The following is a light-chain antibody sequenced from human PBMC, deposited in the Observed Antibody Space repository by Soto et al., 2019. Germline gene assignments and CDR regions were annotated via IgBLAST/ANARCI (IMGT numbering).Light chain of an antibody. CDR1: SSNIGSNYD. Sequence: QSVLTQPPSVSGAPGQRVTLSCTGSSSNIGSNYDVHWYKHLPGTAPKLLIYGNSNRPSGVPDRFSGSKSGTSASLAITGLQAEDEADYYCQSFDSSLSGYVFGTGTKVTVL. CDR3: QSFDSSLSGYV. V-gene: IGLV1-40*01. CDR2: GNS. J-gene: IGLJ1*01.